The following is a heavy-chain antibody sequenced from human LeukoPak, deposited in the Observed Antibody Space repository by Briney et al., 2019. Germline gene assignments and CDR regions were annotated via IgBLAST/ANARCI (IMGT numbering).Heavy chain of an antibody. CDR1: GFTFSTYP. Sequence: GGSLRLSCAASGFTFSTYPMSWVRQAPGKGLEWVSAISGSGGDTYYADSVKGRFTISRDNSKNTLYLQMNSLRAEDTALYCCATSSGWYPKYFDYWGQGTLVTVSS. J-gene: IGHJ4*02. V-gene: IGHV3-23*01. CDR3: ATSSGWYPKYFDY. CDR2: ISGSGGDT. D-gene: IGHD6-19*01.